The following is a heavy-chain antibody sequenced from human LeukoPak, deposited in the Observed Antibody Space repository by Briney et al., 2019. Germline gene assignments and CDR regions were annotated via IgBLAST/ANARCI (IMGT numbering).Heavy chain of an antibody. CDR2: TRNKANSYTT. CDR3: AREYSSGWFPYYYYYGMDV. D-gene: IGHD6-19*01. V-gene: IGHV3-72*01. CDR1: GLTFRDHY. J-gene: IGHJ6*02. Sequence: PGGSLRLSCAASGLTFRDHYMDWVRQAPGKGLEWVGRTRNKANSYTTEYAASVKGRFTISRDDSKNSLYLQMNSLKTEDTAVYYCAREYSSGWFPYYYYYGMDVWGQGTTVTVSS.